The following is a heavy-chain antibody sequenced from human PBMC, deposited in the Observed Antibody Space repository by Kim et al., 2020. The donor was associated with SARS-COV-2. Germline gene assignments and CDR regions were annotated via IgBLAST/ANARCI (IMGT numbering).Heavy chain of an antibody. CDR3: ARGSYALGNYYYYYMDV. J-gene: IGHJ6*03. D-gene: IGHD2-2*01. V-gene: IGHV3-13*01. Sequence: GGSLRLYCAASGFTFSSYDMHWVRQATGKGLEWVSAIGTAGDTYYPGSVKGRFTISRENAKNSLYLQMNSLRAGDTAVYYCARGSYALGNYYYYYMDVWGKGTTVTVSS. CDR2: IGTAGDT. CDR1: GFTFSSYD.